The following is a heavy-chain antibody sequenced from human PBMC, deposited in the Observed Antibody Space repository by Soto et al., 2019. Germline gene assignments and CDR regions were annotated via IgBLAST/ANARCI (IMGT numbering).Heavy chain of an antibody. V-gene: IGHV1-69*12. J-gene: IGHJ4*02. CDR1: GGTFSSYA. Sequence: QVQLVQSGAEVKKPGSSVKVSCKASGGTFSSYAISWARQAPAQGLEWMGGIIPIFGTANYAQKFQGRVTITADESTSTAYMELSSLRSVDTAVYYCASIDNWNYTLSYWGQGTLVTVSS. D-gene: IGHD1-7*01. CDR2: IIPIFGTA. CDR3: ASIDNWNYTLSY.